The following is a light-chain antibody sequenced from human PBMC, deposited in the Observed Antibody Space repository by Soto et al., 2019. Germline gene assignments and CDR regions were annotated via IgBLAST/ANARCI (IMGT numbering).Light chain of an antibody. V-gene: IGKV1-5*01. J-gene: IGKJ2*01. Sequence: DIQMTQSPSTLSASVGDRVTITCRASQSISSWLAWYQQKPGKAPKVLIYDASSLESGVPSRFSGSGSVTEFTLTISSLQPDDFATYYCQQYNSYSYTFGQGTKVDIK. CDR1: QSISSW. CDR2: DAS. CDR3: QQYNSYSYT.